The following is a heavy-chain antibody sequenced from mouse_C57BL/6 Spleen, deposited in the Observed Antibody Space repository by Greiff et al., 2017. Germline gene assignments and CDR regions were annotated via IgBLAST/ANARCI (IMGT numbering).Heavy chain of an antibody. CDR3: ARELYYGSSYWYFDV. Sequence: EVMLVESGGGLVKPGGSLKLSCAASGFTFSSYAMSWVRQTPEKRLEWVATISVGGIYTYYPDNVKGRFTISRDNAKNNLYLQMSHLKSEDTAMYYCARELYYGSSYWYFDVWGTGTTVTVSS. D-gene: IGHD1-1*01. CDR1: GFTFSSYA. CDR2: ISVGGIYT. V-gene: IGHV5-4*01. J-gene: IGHJ1*03.